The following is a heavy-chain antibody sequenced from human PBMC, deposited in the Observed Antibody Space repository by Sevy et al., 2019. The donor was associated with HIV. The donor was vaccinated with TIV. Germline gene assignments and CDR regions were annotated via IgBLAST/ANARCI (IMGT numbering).Heavy chain of an antibody. V-gene: IGHV4-61*01. CDR2: IYYSGST. Sequence: SETLSLTCTVSGGSVSSGSYYWSWIRQPPGKGLEWIGYIYYSGSTNYNPSLKSRVTISVDKSKNQFSLKLSSVTAADTAVYYCASGYDSSGYSLYYYYGMDVWGQGTTVTVSS. CDR3: ASGYDSSGYSLYYYYGMDV. J-gene: IGHJ6*02. D-gene: IGHD3-22*01. CDR1: GGSVSSGSYY.